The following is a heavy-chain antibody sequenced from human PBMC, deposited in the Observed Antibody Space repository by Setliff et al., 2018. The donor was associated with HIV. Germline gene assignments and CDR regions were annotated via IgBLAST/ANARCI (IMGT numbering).Heavy chain of an antibody. Sequence: ASVKVSCKASGYTFTGYYIHWVRQAPGQGLEWMGWINPTTGGTDYAQKFQGWVTMTRETSISTVYMELRRLKSDDAAVYYCARGPPNSSYYNFWSAYSSTMDVWGHGTTVTVSS. D-gene: IGHD3-3*01. J-gene: IGHJ6*02. CDR3: ARGPPNSSYYNFWSAYSSTMDV. V-gene: IGHV1-2*04. CDR2: INPTTGGT. CDR1: GYTFTGYY.